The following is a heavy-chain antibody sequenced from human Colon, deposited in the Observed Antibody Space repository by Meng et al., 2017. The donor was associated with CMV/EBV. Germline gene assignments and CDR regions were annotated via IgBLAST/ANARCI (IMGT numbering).Heavy chain of an antibody. D-gene: IGHD2-2*02. CDR1: GYTLTELP. J-gene: IGHJ6*02. CDR3: ARGPIQAVVPAAIIPGGMDV. Sequence: ASVKVSCKVSGYTLTELPMHWVRQAPGKGLEWMGGFDPEAGAKIYAQKFQGRLTMTEDTSTGTAYMELSSLRSEDTAVYYCARGPIQAVVPAAIIPGGMDVWGQGTTVTVSS. CDR2: FDPEAGAK. V-gene: IGHV1-24*01.